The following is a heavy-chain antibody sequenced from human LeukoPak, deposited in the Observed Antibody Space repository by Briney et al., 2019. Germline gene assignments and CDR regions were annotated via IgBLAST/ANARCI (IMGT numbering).Heavy chain of an antibody. V-gene: IGHV3-23*01. D-gene: IGHD4-17*01. CDR1: GFTFSSYA. J-gene: IGHJ4*02. CDR2: ISGSGGST. Sequence: GGSLRLSCAASGFTFSSYAMSWVRQAPGKGLEWVSAISGSGGSTYYADSVKGRFTISRDNSKNTLCLQMNSLRAEDTAVYYCAKDQDYGDYYFDYWGQGTLVTVSS. CDR3: AKDQDYGDYYFDY.